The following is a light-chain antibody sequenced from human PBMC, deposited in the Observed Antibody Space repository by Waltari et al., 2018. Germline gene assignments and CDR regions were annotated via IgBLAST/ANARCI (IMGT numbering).Light chain of an antibody. Sequence: EVVMTQSPLSLPVTLGQPASLSCKSSQSLFHSDGNTHLNWFQQRPGQSPRRLFYRVSSRESGVPDRFSGSGSGTDFTLKISRVEAEDVGVYYCMQGTHWPYTFGQGTRLDIK. CDR2: RVS. CDR1: QSLFHSDGNTH. CDR3: MQGTHWPYT. V-gene: IGKV2-30*02. J-gene: IGKJ2*01.